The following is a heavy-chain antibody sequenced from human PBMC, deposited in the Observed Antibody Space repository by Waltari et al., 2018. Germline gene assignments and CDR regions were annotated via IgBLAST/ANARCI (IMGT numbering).Heavy chain of an antibody. CDR2: IHGTGKT. J-gene: IGHJ4*02. CDR3: ARDRGRGLYLDS. Sequence: QLQLQQSGPGLVKPSESLFLSCAVSGDSVSNNYWWSWVRQPPGKGLEWIGQIHGTGKTNYNPSLESRVTVSMDTSNNQFSLRVTSPTAADTAVYFCARDRGRGLYLDSWGQGTLVNVS. D-gene: IGHD1-26*01. CDR1: GDSVSNNYW. V-gene: IGHV4-4*02.